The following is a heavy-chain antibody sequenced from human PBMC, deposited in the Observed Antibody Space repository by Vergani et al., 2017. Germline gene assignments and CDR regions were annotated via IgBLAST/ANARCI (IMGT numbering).Heavy chain of an antibody. Sequence: EVQLVESGGGLVKPGGSLRLSCAASGFTFSNAWMSWVRQAPGKGLEWVGRIKSKTDGGTTDYAAPVKGRFTISRDDSKNTLYLQMNSLKTEDTAVYYCGGYNWNHRAFDIWGQGTVVTVSS. J-gene: IGHJ3*02. CDR1: GFTFSNAW. V-gene: IGHV3-15*01. CDR2: IKSKTDGGTT. CDR3: GGYNWNHRAFDI. D-gene: IGHD1-14*01.